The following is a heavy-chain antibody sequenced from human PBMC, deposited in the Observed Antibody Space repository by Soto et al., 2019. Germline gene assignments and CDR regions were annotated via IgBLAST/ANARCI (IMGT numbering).Heavy chain of an antibody. D-gene: IGHD2-15*01. Sequence: QVHLVQSGAEVKKPGASVKVSCKASGYAFTSYGMSWVRQAPGQGLEWMGWINTYNSDTNSAPRLQGRITMTTDTSTSTAYMELRSLTSDDTAVYYCVKDERYSCRGGNCIYFDYWGQGTLVSVSS. CDR3: VKDERYSCRGGNCIYFDY. V-gene: IGHV1-18*04. CDR1: GYAFTSYG. CDR2: INTYNSDT. J-gene: IGHJ4*02.